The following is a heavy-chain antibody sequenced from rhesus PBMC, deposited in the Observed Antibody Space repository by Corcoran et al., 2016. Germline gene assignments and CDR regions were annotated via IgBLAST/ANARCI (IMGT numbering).Heavy chain of an antibody. V-gene: IGHV1S2*01. CDR1: GYTFTDYN. CDR2: INPYNGNT. Sequence: QVQLVQSGAEVKKPGSSVKVSCKASGYTFTDYNMHWVRQAPRQGLEWMGWINPYNGNTKYAQKFQGRVTMTRDTSTSTAYMELSSLRSEDTAVYYCAREGVYTVTMFDYWGQGVLVTVSS. D-gene: IGHD4-23*01. CDR3: AREGVYTVTMFDY. J-gene: IGHJ4*01.